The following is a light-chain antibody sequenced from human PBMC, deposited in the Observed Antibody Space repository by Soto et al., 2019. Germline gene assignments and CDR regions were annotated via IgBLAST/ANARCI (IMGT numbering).Light chain of an antibody. Sequence: AIQLTQSPSSLSASVGDRVTITCRASQGIRSALAWYQQKPGKAPKLLIYDASSLESGVPSRFSGSGSGTDFTLTISRLHPEDFATYYCQQFNSYPTFGPGTKVDIK. CDR2: DAS. J-gene: IGKJ3*01. CDR3: QQFNSYPT. V-gene: IGKV1-13*02. CDR1: QGIRSA.